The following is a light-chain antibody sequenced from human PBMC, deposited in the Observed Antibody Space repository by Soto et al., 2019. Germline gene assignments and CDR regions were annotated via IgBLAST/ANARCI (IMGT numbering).Light chain of an antibody. Sequence: DIQLTQSPSFLSASVGDRVTITCRASQGISSYLAWYQQKPGKAPKLLIYAASTLQSGVPSRFSGSGSGTEFTLTICSLQPEDFATYYCQQLNSYPLFGPGTKVNIK. CDR3: QQLNSYPL. J-gene: IGKJ3*01. CDR2: AAS. V-gene: IGKV1-9*01. CDR1: QGISSY.